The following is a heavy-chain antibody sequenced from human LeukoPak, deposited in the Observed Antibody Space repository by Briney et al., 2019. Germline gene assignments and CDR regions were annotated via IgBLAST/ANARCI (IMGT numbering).Heavy chain of an antibody. D-gene: IGHD6-13*01. CDR1: RFTFSSYS. J-gene: IGHJ4*02. CDR2: ISSSSSSI. Sequence: GGSLRLSCAASRFTFSSYSMIWVRQAPGKGLEWVSSISSSSSSIYYADSVKGRFTISRDNAKNSLYLQMNTLRAEDTAVYYCLRDRGYSTYDCWGQGTLVTVSS. V-gene: IGHV3-21*01. CDR3: LRDRGYSTYDC.